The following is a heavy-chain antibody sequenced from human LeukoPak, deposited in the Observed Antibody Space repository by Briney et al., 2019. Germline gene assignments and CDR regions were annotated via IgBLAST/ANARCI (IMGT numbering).Heavy chain of an antibody. CDR1: GFTFSSYW. CDR3: ARSSGWSFDY. D-gene: IGHD6-19*01. J-gene: IGHJ4*02. V-gene: IGHV3-7*01. Sequence: GGSLRLSCAAAGFTFSSYWMNWVRQAPGKGLERVANIKEDGSEHYYVDSLRGRFTISRDNGKNSLYLQMNSLRAEETAVYYCARSSGWSFDYWGQGTLVTVAS. CDR2: IKEDGSEH.